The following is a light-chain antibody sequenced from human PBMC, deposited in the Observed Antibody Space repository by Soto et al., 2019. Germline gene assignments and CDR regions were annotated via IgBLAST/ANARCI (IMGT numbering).Light chain of an antibody. Sequence: QAVVTQEPSLTVSPGGTVTLTCGSSDGHVTSNHYPYWYQQRPGQVPRTLIYDTTNRQSWAPARFSGSLVGVKAALTLSGAQHEDEADYYCLLAYSGGRVFCGGTKVTVL. CDR2: DTT. V-gene: IGLV7-46*01. CDR1: DGHVTSNHY. J-gene: IGLJ2*01. CDR3: LLAYSGGRV.